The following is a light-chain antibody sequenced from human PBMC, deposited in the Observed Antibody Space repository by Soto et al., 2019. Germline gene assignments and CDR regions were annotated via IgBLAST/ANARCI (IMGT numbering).Light chain of an antibody. CDR1: RSDVGGYNY. CDR3: SSYTSSSTLYV. Sequence: QSALTQPASVSGSPGQSITISCTGTRSDVGGYNYVSWYQQHPGKAPKLMIYDVSNRPSGVSNRFSGSKSGNTSSLTISGIEAEDEADYYCSSYTSSSTLYVFGTGTKLTV. CDR2: DVS. V-gene: IGLV2-14*01. J-gene: IGLJ1*01.